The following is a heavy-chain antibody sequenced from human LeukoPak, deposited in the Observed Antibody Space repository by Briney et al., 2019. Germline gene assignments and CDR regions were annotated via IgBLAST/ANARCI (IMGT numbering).Heavy chain of an antibody. CDR1: GFTFSSEW. D-gene: IGHD1-1*01. CDR3: ARDHDGKDC. J-gene: IGHJ4*02. V-gene: IGHV3-7*01. Sequence: GGSLRLSCVASGFTFSSEWMSWVRQAPGKGLEWVTNISQDGSQKYYEDSVKGRFTVSRDNAKNSLYLHMNGLRADDTAIYYCARDHDGKDCWGQGTLVTVSS. CDR2: ISQDGSQK.